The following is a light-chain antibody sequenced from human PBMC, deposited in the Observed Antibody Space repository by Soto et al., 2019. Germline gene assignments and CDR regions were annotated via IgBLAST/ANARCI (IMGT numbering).Light chain of an antibody. Sequence: EIVLTQSPGTLSLSSGERATLSCRASQSVNSNYLTWYQQKPGLTPRLLIYRTSNRATGIPDRFSGSGSGTEFTLTISSLQSEDFAVYYCQQYNNWPPATFGQGTKVDI. CDR1: QSVNSN. CDR2: RTS. CDR3: QQYNNWPPAT. V-gene: IGKV3D-15*01. J-gene: IGKJ1*01.